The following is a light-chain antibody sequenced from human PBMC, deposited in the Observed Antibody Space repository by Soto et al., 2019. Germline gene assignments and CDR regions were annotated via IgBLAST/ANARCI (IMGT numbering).Light chain of an antibody. CDR1: SSDVGSYNL. V-gene: IGLV2-23*02. CDR2: EVS. J-gene: IGLJ2*01. Sequence: QSVLTQPASVSGSPGQSITISCIGTSSDVGSYNLVSWYQQHPGKAPKVLIYEVSERPSGVSNRFSGSKSGNTASLIISGLQAEDEAEYYCCSYAGSRTHVLFGGGTKLTVL. CDR3: CSYAGSRTHVL.